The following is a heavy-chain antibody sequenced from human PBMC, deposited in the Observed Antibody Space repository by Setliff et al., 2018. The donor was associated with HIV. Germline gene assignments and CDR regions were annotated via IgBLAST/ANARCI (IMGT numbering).Heavy chain of an antibody. V-gene: IGHV3-21*01. Sequence: GGSLRLSCAASGFTFNSYSMNWVRQAPGKGLEWVSSISSSSSYIYYADSVKGRFTISRDNAKNSLYLQMNSLRAEDTAVYYCARARKGDWNLSYWFDPWGQGSLVTVSS. CDR3: ARARKGDWNLSYWFDP. J-gene: IGHJ5*02. D-gene: IGHD1-1*01. CDR2: ISSSSSYI. CDR1: GFTFNSYS.